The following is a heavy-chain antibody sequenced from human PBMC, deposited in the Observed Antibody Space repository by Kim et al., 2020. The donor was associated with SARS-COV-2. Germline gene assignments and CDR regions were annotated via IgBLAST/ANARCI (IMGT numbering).Heavy chain of an antibody. CDR1: GGSVSSGSYY. J-gene: IGHJ3*02. CDR3: ARERLHYDSIAFDI. V-gene: IGHV4-61*01. Sequence: SETLSLTCTVSGGSVSSGSYYWSWIRQPPGKGLEWIGYIYYSGSTNYNPSLKSRVTISVDTSKNQFSLKLSSVTAADTAVYYCARERLHYDSIAFDIWGQGTMVTVSS. D-gene: IGHD3-22*01. CDR2: IYYSGST.